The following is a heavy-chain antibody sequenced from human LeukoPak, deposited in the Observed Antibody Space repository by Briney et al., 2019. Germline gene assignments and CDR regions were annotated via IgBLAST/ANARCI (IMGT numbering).Heavy chain of an antibody. J-gene: IGHJ4*02. CDR3: ARHRSESSSFYFDY. CDR2: ISYSGST. D-gene: IGHD1-26*01. CDR1: GGSISNYY. Sequence: SETLSLTCTVSGGSISNYYWSWIRQPPGKGLEWIGYISYSGSTDYNPSLKSRVTISVDTSKNHFSLKLTSVTAADTAVYYCARHRSESSSFYFDYWGQGTLVTVSS. V-gene: IGHV4-59*08.